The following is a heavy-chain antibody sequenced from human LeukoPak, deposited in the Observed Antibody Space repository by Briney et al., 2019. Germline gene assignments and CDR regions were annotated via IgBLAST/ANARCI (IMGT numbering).Heavy chain of an antibody. V-gene: IGHV3-21*01. CDR2: ISISSSYK. J-gene: IGHJ3*02. CDR1: GFTFGSYT. Sequence: GGSLRLSCAAFGFTFGSYTIDWGRPAPGKGLEWVLSISISSSYKNSADSVKGRFTNSRANAKKSPSLQMHSLRADDTAVYFCAGALPRTVLTDAFDIWGQGTMATVSS. CDR3: AGALPRTVLTDAFDI. D-gene: IGHD3-16*01.